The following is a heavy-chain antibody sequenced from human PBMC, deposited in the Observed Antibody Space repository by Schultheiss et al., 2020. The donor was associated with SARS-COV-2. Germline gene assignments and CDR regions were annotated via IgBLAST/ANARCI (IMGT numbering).Heavy chain of an antibody. CDR1: GFTFSSYS. CDR2: INSDGSST. CDR3: ARGPYSRSWHSYIDF. J-gene: IGHJ4*02. D-gene: IGHD6-13*01. Sequence: GGSLRLSCAASGFTFSSYSMNWVRQAPGKGLVWVSRINSDGSSTSYADSVKGRFTISRDNARNTLYLQMNSLRAEDTAVYYRARGPYSRSWHSYIDFWGRGTLVTVSS. V-gene: IGHV3-74*01.